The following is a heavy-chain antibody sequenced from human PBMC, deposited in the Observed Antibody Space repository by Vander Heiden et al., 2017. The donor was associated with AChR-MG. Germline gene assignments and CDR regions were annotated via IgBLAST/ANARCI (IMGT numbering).Heavy chain of an antibody. CDR1: GYTFTDYF. J-gene: IGHJ4*02. CDR3: VTPILRSGTDY. D-gene: IGHD3-10*01. Sequence: DVLVVQSGAEVKKPGTTIKISCKVSGYTFTDYFIHWVRQSPGAPPQWVGLIDPEDGETLYTEKFRGRVTITADTSAETTYFELTSLTSDDTAVYYCVTPILRSGTDYWGQGTLVIISS. CDR2: IDPEDGET. V-gene: IGHV1-69-2*01.